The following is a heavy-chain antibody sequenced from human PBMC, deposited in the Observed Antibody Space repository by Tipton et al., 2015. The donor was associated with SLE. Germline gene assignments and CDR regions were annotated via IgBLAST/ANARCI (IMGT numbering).Heavy chain of an antibody. V-gene: IGHV4-34*01. CDR3: ARQKSSGWFGAYYYYGMDV. CDR2: IDISGST. CDR1: GGSFRGNF. J-gene: IGHJ6*02. Sequence: TLSLTCAVYGGSFRGNFCRLFRHSPERGLAWLGAIDISGSTNYNPSLKTRLTLSVDTSKTQFSLKLTSVTAADAAVYYCARQKSSGWFGAYYYYGMDVWGQGTTVTVSS. D-gene: IGHD3-10*01.